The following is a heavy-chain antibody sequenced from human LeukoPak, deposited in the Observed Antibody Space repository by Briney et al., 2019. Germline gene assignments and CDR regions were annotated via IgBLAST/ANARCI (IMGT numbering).Heavy chain of an antibody. V-gene: IGHV3-23*01. D-gene: IGHD3-22*01. J-gene: IGHJ4*02. CDR2: ISGNGGAT. CDR1: GFTFTSYA. Sequence: PGGSLRLSCAASGFTFTSYAMSWVRQAPGKGLEWASAISGNGGATYYADSVKGWFTISRDDSKNTLHLQMNSLRAEDTALYYCAKATTAIVVDNFFDYWGQGTLVSVSS. CDR3: AKATTAIVVDNFFDY.